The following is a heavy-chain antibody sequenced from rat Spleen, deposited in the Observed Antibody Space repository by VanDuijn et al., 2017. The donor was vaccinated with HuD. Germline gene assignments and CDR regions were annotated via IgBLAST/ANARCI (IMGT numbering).Heavy chain of an antibody. CDR2: ISYDGSST. CDR3: ARTYDGTYYYAFAY. D-gene: IGHD1-12*02. Sequence: EVQLAGSGGGLVQPGRSLKLSCAASGFTFSDYYMAWVRQAPTKGLEWVATISYDGSSTYYRDSVKGRFTISRDHAKSTLYLQMNSLRSEDTATYYCARTYDGTYYYAFAYWGQGTLVTVSS. J-gene: IGHJ3*01. CDR1: GFTFSDYY. V-gene: IGHV5-29*01.